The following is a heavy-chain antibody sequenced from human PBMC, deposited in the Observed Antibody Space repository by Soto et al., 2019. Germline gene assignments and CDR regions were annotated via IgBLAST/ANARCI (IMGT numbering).Heavy chain of an antibody. V-gene: IGHV3-30*03. D-gene: IGHD6-6*01. CDR1: GFTFSSYG. Sequence: QVQLVESGGGVVQPGRSMRLSCAASGFTFSSYGMHWVRQAPGKGLEWVAVISYDGSNKYYADSVKGRFTISRDNSKHTLYLQLNSLRAEDTGVYYCATTPSPTSSIAARERAFDYCGQGTLVTVSS. CDR3: ATTPSPTSSIAARERAFDY. J-gene: IGHJ4*02. CDR2: ISYDGSNK.